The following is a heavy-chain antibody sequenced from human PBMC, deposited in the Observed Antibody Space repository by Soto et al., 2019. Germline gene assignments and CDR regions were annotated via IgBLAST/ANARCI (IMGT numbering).Heavy chain of an antibody. Sequence: PAGSLRLSCASSGFTVSSNYMNWVRQATGKGLEWVSVIYSGGSTYYADSVKGRFTISRDNSKNTLYLQMSSLRAEDTAVYYCAILPGYWGQGTLVTVSS. CDR3: AILPGY. V-gene: IGHV3-66*01. CDR2: IYSGGST. CDR1: GFTVSSNY. J-gene: IGHJ4*02.